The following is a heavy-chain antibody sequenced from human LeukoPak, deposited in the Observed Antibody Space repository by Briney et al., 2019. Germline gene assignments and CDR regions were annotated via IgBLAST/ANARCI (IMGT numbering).Heavy chain of an antibody. CDR2: INHSGST. CDR1: GGSISSGSYY. CDR3: ATQLGYCSSTTCQDFDY. Sequence: SQTLSLTCTVSGGSISSGSYYWSWIRQPPGKGLEWIGEINHSGSTNYNPSLKSRVTISVDTSKNQFSLKLSSVTAADTAVYYCATQLGYCSSTTCQDFDYWGQGTLVTVSS. J-gene: IGHJ4*02. D-gene: IGHD2-2*01. V-gene: IGHV4-39*01.